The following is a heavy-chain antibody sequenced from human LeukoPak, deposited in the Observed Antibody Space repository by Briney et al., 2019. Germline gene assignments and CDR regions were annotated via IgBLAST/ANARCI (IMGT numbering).Heavy chain of an antibody. Sequence: PSETLSLTCAVYGGSLSGYYWSWIRQPPGKGLEWIGEINHSGNTNYNPSLKSRVTISVDTSKNKFSLKLSSVTAADTAVYYCARQLGAYSYPLQIWGQATKVTVPS. V-gene: IGHV4-34*01. CDR1: GGSLSGYY. CDR3: ARQLGAYSYPLQI. CDR2: INHSGNT. D-gene: IGHD3-16*01. J-gene: IGHJ3*02.